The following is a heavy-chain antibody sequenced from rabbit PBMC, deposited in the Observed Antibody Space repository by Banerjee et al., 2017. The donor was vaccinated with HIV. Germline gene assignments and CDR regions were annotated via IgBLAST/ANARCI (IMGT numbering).Heavy chain of an antibody. CDR1: GFSFNSRYW. D-gene: IGHD6-1*01. J-gene: IGHJ3*01. CDR3: ARGYAGYAYALGL. CDR2: IDAGSSGSA. Sequence: QEQLEESGGDLVKPEGSLTLTCTASGFSFNSRYWICWVRQAPGKGLEWIACIDAGSSGSAHYANWVKGRFTISKTSSTTVTLQMTSLTAADTATYFCARGYAGYAYALGLWGQGTLVTVS. V-gene: IGHV1S45*01.